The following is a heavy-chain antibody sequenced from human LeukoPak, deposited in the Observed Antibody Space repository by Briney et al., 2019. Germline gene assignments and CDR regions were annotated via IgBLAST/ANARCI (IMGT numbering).Heavy chain of an antibody. J-gene: IGHJ4*02. CDR3: ARNSYGDKYYFDY. V-gene: IGHV3-11*01. CDR2: ISSSGSTI. CDR1: GFTFSDYY. Sequence: GGSLRLSCAASGFTFSDYYMSWIRQAPGKGLEWVSYISSSGSTIYYADSVKGRFTISRDNAKNPLYLQMNSLRAEDTAVYYCARNSYGDKYYFDYWGQGTLVTVSS. D-gene: IGHD5-18*01.